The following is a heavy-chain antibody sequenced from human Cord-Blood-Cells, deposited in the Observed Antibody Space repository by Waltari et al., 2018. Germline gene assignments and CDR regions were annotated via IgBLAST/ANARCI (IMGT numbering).Heavy chain of an antibody. CDR2: ISYDGSNK. D-gene: IGHD4-17*01. V-gene: IGHV3-30*18. J-gene: IGHJ3*02. CDR3: AKSGEDAFDI. Sequence: QMQLVESGGGVVQPGRSLRLSCADSGFTFSSYGMHWVRQAPGKGLEWVAVISYDGSNKYYADSVKGRFTISRDNSKNTLYLQMNSLRAEDTAVYYCAKSGEDAFDIWGQGTMVTVSS. CDR1: GFTFSSYG.